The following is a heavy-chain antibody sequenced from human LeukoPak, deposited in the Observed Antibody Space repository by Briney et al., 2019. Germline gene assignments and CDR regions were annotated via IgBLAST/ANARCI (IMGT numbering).Heavy chain of an antibody. D-gene: IGHD3-22*01. CDR2: IYYSGST. CDR1: GGSISSSSYY. CDR3: ASYDK. Sequence: SETLSLTCTVSGGSISSSSYYWGWIRQPPGKGLEWIGSIYYSGSTYYNPSLTSRVTISVDTSKNQFSLKLSSVTAADTAVYYCASYDKWGQGTLVTVSS. V-gene: IGHV4-39*01. J-gene: IGHJ4*02.